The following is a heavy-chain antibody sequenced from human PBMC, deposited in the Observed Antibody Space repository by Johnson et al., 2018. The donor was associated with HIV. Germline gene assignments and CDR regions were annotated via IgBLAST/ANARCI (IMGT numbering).Heavy chain of an antibody. Sequence: QVQLVESGGGVVQPGRSLRLSCAASGFTFSSYAMHWVRQAPGKGLEWVAVISYDGSDKYHADSVKGRFTISRDNSKNTLYLQMNSLRAEDTALYYCARRGGSGWSAFDIWGQGTMVTVSS. CDR1: GFTFSSYA. CDR2: ISYDGSDK. V-gene: IGHV3-30*04. J-gene: IGHJ3*02. CDR3: ARRGGSGWSAFDI. D-gene: IGHD6-19*01.